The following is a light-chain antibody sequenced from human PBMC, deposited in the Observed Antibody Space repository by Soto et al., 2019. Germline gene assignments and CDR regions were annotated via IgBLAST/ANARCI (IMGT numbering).Light chain of an antibody. J-gene: IGLJ2*01. CDR2: LNSDGSH. CDR1: SGHSSYA. CDR3: QTWGTGIGV. Sequence: QSVLTQSPSASASLGASVKLTCTLSSGHSSYAIAWHQQQPEKGPRYLMKLNSDGSHRKGDGIPDRFSGSSSGAEHYLTISSLQSEDEADYYCQTWGTGIGVFGGGTKLTGL. V-gene: IGLV4-69*01.